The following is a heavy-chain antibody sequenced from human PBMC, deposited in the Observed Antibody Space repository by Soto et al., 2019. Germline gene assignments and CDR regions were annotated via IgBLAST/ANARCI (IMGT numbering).Heavy chain of an antibody. D-gene: IGHD3-9*01. Sequence: SETLSLTCAVYDGSFSGYYWIWIRQPLGKGLEWIGEIEHNGNTNYNPSFTSRATISADKSISTAYLQWSSLKASDTAMYYCARTADWLQDYGMDVWGQGTTVTVSS. V-gene: IGHV4-34*01. J-gene: IGHJ6*02. CDR2: IEHNGNT. CDR1: DGSFSGYY. CDR3: ARTADWLQDYGMDV.